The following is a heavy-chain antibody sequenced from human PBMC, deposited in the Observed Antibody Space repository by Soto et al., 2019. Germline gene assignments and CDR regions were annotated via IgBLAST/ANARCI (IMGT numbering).Heavy chain of an antibody. CDR1: GGTFSSYA. D-gene: IGHD2-15*01. CDR3: ARGHCSGGSCYRFWFDP. J-gene: IGHJ5*02. V-gene: IGHV1-69*13. CDR2: IIPIFGTA. Sequence: SVKVSCKASGGTFSSYAISWVRQAPGQGLEWMGGIIPIFGTANYAQKFQGRVTITADESTSTAYMELSSLRSEDTAVYYCARGHCSGGSCYRFWFDPWGQGTLVTVSS.